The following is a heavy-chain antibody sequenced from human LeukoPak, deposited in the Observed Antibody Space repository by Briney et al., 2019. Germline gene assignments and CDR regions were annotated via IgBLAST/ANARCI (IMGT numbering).Heavy chain of an antibody. CDR1: GFTFSIYG. CDR3: AKVPGTIYFDY. V-gene: IGHV3-23*01. D-gene: IGHD1-7*01. Sequence: GGSLRLSCAASGFTFSIYGMSWVRQTPGKGLEWVSAISGSGGSIYDADSVKGRFTISRDNSKNTLYLQMNSLRAEDTAVYYCAKVPGTIYFDYWGQGTLVTVSS. J-gene: IGHJ4*02. CDR2: ISGSGGSI.